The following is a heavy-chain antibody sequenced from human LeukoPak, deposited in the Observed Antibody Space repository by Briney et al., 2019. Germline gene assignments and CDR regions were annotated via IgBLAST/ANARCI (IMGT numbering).Heavy chain of an antibody. CDR3: ARSRRALGNWFDP. CDR1: GGSISSYY. Sequence: SETLSLTCTVSGGSISSYYWSWIRQPPGKGLEWIGYIYYSGSTNYNPSLKSRVTISVDTSKNQFSLKLSSVTAADTAVYYCARSRRALGNWFDPWGQGTLVTVSS. D-gene: IGHD2-2*01. V-gene: IGHV4-59*01. J-gene: IGHJ5*02. CDR2: IYYSGST.